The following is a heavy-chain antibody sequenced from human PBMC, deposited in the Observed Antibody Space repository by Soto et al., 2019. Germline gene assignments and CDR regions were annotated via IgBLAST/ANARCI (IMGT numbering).Heavy chain of an antibody. CDR1: GFNFDDYA. D-gene: IGHD3-22*01. CDR2: ISWNSGSI. J-gene: IGHJ5*02. CDR3: AKDIDSSGYHPSS. V-gene: IGHV3-9*01. Sequence: SRRLSFAASGFNFDDYAMHWVRQVAVKGLEWVSGISWNSGSIGYADSVKGRFTISRDNAKNSLYLQMNSLRPEDTALYYCAKDIDSSGYHPSSWGQGTQVTVSS.